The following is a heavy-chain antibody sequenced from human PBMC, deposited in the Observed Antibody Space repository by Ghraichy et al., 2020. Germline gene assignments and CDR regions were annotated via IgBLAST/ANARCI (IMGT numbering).Heavy chain of an antibody. J-gene: IGHJ4*02. CDR2: INHSGST. Sequence: SETLSLTCAVYGGSFSGYYWSWIRQPPGKGLEWIGEINHSGSTNYNPSLKSRVTISVDTSKNQFSLKLSSVTAADTAVYYCARVTPIPSYLDYWGQGTLVTVSS. CDR1: GGSFSGYY. V-gene: IGHV4-34*01. CDR3: ARVTPIPSYLDY.